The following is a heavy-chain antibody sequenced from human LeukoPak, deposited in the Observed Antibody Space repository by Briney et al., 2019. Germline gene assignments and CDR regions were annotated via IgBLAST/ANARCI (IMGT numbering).Heavy chain of an antibody. J-gene: IGHJ4*02. CDR1: GGSISTSNYY. D-gene: IGHD3-22*01. V-gene: IGHV4-39*07. CDR2: IFYSGST. Sequence: PSETLSLTCTVSGGSISTSNYYWGWIRQPPGKGLEWIGNIFYSGSTYYSPSLKSRVTISVDTSKNQFSLKLSSVTAADTAVYYCAGGYGYYYDSSGYCDYWGQGTLVTVSS. CDR3: AGGYGYYYDSSGYCDY.